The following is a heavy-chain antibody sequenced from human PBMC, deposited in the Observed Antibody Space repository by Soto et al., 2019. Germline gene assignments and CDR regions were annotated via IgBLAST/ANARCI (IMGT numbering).Heavy chain of an antibody. V-gene: IGHV3-11*01. J-gene: IGHJ4*02. CDR3: ARRATRRYMTTVTTPPSY. CDR2: ISSSGSTI. Sequence: SGGSLRLSCAASGFTFSDYYMSWIRQAPGKGLEWVSYISSSGSTIYYADSVKGRFTISRDNAKNSLYLQMNSLRAEDTAVYYCARRATRRYMTTVTTPPSYWGQGTLVTVSS. D-gene: IGHD4-4*01. CDR1: GFTFSDYY.